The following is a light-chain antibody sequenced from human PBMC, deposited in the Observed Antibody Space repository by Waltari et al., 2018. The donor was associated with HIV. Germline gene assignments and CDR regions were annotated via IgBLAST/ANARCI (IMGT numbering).Light chain of an antibody. V-gene: IGLV8-61*01. CDR3: LVHMGHGAWV. CDR1: SGSVSTTSF. J-gene: IGLJ3*02. Sequence: QTVVTPEPSFSVSPGGTVTLPCGLNSGSVSTTSFPRWYQQTPGQAPRTLIYSTNIRSSGVPDRFSGSILGNKAALTITGAQADDESDYYCLVHMGHGAWVFGGGTKLTVL. CDR2: STN.